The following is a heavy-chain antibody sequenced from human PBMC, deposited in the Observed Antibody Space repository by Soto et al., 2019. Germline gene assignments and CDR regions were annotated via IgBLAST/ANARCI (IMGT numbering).Heavy chain of an antibody. J-gene: IGHJ4*02. CDR1: GFTVSNNY. Sequence: EVQLVESGGGLIQPGGSLRLSCAVSGFTVSNNYMSWVRQAPGKGLEGVSVIYSGGYTAYGDSVKGRFTISRDNSKKPLYLKMNTRGPADPAVYFCATHPGGGGYWGQGTLVTVSS. CDR3: ATHPGGGGY. CDR2: IYSGGYT. V-gene: IGHV3-53*01. D-gene: IGHD3-10*01.